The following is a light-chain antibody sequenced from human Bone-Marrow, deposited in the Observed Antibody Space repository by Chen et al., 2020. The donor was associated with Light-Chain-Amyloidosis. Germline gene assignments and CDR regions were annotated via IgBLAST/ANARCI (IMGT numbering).Light chain of an antibody. CDR1: NIGSTS. CDR3: QVWDRSSDRPV. V-gene: IGLV3-21*02. J-gene: IGLJ3*02. Sequence: SYVLTQPSSVSVAPGHTATMACGGNNIGSTSVHWYQQTPGQPPLLVVYDDSDRPSGIPERLSGSNYGNTATLTISRVQAGDEADYYCQVWDRSSDRPVFGGGTKLTVL. CDR2: DDS.